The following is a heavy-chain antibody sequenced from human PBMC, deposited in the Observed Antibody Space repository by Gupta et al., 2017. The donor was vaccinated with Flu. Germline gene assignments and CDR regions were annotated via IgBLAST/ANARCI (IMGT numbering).Heavy chain of an antibody. CDR3: ARDKGYNQFDY. J-gene: IGHJ4*02. D-gene: IGHD1-1*01. V-gene: IGHV3-7*01. Sequence: LVRQAPGKGLEWVANIEEDGSVKNYVDSVKGRFTISRDNAKNSLYLQMNSLRVEDTAVYYCARDKGYNQFDYWGQGTLVTVSS. CDR2: IEEDGSVK.